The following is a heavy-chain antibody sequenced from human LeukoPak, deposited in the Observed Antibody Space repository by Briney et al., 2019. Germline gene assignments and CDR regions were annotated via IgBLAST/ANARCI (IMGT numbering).Heavy chain of an antibody. V-gene: IGHV3-23*01. CDR2: MSTNGVAT. J-gene: IGHJ6*03. CDR1: GFTFSSYA. CDR3: AKSLRGTRSYYYYYMDV. Sequence: GGSLRLSCAASGFTFSSYAMSWVRQAPGKGLEWVSTMSTNGVATYYADSVKGRFTISRDNSKNTLYLQMNSLRADDTAVYYCAKSLRGTRSYYYYYMDVWGKGTTVTVSS. D-gene: IGHD3-16*01.